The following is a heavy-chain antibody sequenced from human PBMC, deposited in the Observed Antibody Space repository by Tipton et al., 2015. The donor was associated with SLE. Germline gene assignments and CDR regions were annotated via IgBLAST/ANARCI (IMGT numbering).Heavy chain of an antibody. CDR2: IYSAGNT. D-gene: IGHD3-16*01. V-gene: IGHV3-66*02. CDR3: ARGSYDARVPVDAFDI. J-gene: IGHJ3*02. CDR1: GFTFSDYY. Sequence: GSLRLSCAASGFTFSDYYMSWIRQSPGKGLEWVSTIYSAGNTYYADSVKGRFTISRDISKNTVYLQMDSPTTEDTAVYYCARGSYDARVPVDAFDIWGQGTMVIVSS.